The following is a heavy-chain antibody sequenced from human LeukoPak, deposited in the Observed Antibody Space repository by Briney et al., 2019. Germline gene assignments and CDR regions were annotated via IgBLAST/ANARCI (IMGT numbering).Heavy chain of an antibody. CDR3: ARGPSGPDYYYYYYMDV. V-gene: IGHV1-69*05. CDR2: IIPIFGTA. CDR1: AGTFSSYA. J-gene: IGHJ6*03. Sequence: ASVKVSCKASAGTFSSYAMSWVRQAPGQGLEWMGGIIPIFGTANYAQKFQGRVTITTDESTSTAYMELSSLRSEDTAVYYCARGPSGPDYYYYYYMDVWGKGTTVTVSS.